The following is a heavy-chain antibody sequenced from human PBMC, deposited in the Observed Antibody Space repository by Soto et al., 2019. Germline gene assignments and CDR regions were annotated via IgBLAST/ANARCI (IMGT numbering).Heavy chain of an antibody. CDR2: INHSGST. Sequence: SETLSLTCAVYGGSFSGYYWTWIRQPPGTGLEWIGEINHSGSTNYNPSLKIRFTISVDTSKNQFSLKLTSLTAADTAVYYCARDKITGLFDYWGQGTLVTVSS. J-gene: IGHJ4*02. D-gene: IGHD2-8*02. CDR3: ARDKITGLFDY. CDR1: GGSFSGYY. V-gene: IGHV4-34*01.